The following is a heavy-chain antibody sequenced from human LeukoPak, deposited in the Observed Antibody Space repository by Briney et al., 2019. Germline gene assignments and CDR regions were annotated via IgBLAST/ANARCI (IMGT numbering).Heavy chain of an antibody. CDR2: INHSGST. CDR3: ARGVGAASYYYYYMDV. CDR1: GGSINSYY. Sequence: SETLSLTCSVSGGSINSYYWSWIRQPPGKGLEWIGEINHSGSTNYNPSLKSRVTISVDTSKNQFSLKLSSVTAADTAVYYCARGVGAASYYYYYMDVWGKGTTVTVSS. J-gene: IGHJ6*03. V-gene: IGHV4-34*01. D-gene: IGHD2-15*01.